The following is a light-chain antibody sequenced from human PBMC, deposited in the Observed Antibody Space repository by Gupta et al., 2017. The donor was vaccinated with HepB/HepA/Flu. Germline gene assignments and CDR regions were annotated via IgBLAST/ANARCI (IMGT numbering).Light chain of an antibody. CDR3: QQSYSVLRT. J-gene: IGKJ2*01. Sequence: DIQMTQSPSSLSASVGDRVTITRRASQSISSYLNWYQQKPGKAPNLLIYAASSLQSGVPSRFSGSGSGTDFTLTISSLQPEDFATYYCQQSYSVLRTFGQGTKLEIK. V-gene: IGKV1-39*01. CDR1: QSISSY. CDR2: AAS.